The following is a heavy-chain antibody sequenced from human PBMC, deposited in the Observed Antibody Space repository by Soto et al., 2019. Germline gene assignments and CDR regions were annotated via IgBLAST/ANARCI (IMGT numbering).Heavy chain of an antibody. CDR3: SCNHGDYSSYGMDV. D-gene: IGHD4-17*01. CDR1: GYTFTSYG. J-gene: IGHJ6*02. CDR2: ISAYNGNT. Sequence: QVQLVQSGAEVKKPGASVKVSCKASGYTFTSYGISWVRQAPGQGLEWMGWISAYNGNTNYAQKLQGRVTMTTDTSTSTAYTELRSLRSDDTAVYYCSCNHGDYSSYGMDVWGQGTTVTVSS. V-gene: IGHV1-18*01.